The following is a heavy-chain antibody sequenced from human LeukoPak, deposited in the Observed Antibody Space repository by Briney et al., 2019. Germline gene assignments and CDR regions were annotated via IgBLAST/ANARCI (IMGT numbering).Heavy chain of an antibody. CDR3: AKVGRASDYFDY. CDR1: GFSFCDYS. Sequence: GRSLRLSCAASGFSFCDYSMHWVRQAPGKGLEWVSGLSWNSGNIGYADSVKGRFTISRDNAKNSVYLEMNSLRPEDTALYYCAKVGRASDYFDYWGQGTLVTVSS. J-gene: IGHJ4*02. CDR2: LSWNSGNI. D-gene: IGHD1-26*01. V-gene: IGHV3-9*01.